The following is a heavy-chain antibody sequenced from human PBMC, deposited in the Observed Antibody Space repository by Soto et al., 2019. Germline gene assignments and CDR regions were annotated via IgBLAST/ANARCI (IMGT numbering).Heavy chain of an antibody. CDR3: AKGGSSWSYFDY. V-gene: IGHV3-23*01. CDR1: GFTFSSYA. J-gene: IGHJ4*02. CDR2: ISASGGGT. Sequence: EVQLLESGGGLVQPGGSLRLSCAASGFTFSSYAMSWVRQAPGKGLEWVSTISASGGGTYYADSVKGRFTISRDNSKNSLYPQMNSLRAEDTAVYYCAKGGSSWSYFDYWGQGTLVTVSS. D-gene: IGHD6-13*01.